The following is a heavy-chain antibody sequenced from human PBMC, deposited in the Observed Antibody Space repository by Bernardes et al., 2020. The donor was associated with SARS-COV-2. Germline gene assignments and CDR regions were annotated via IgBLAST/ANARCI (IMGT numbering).Heavy chain of an antibody. CDR1: GVTFSRYA. J-gene: IGHJ6*02. Sequence: GGSLRLSCAVSGVTFSRYAMIWVRQAPEKGLEWVSSISGSGSVTYYADSVRGRFTISRDNSKSTLYLQMNSMRAEDTAIYYCAKVLYPKHSDYDPRIVGVDVWGQGTTVTVSS. D-gene: IGHD5-12*01. CDR3: AKVLYPKHSDYDPRIVGVDV. CDR2: ISGSGSVT. V-gene: IGHV3-23*01.